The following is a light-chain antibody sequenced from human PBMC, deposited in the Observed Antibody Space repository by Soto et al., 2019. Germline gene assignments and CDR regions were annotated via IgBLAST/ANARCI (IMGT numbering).Light chain of an antibody. Sequence: QSVLTQPRSVSGSPGQSVTISCTGTSSDVGGYNFVSWYQQHPGKAPKLMIYDVRERPSGVPDRFSGSKSGNTASLTISGLQAEDEADYYCSSYTVSSSTYVFGTGTKLTVL. J-gene: IGLJ1*01. CDR1: SSDVGGYNF. CDR2: DVR. V-gene: IGLV2-11*01. CDR3: SSYTVSSSTYV.